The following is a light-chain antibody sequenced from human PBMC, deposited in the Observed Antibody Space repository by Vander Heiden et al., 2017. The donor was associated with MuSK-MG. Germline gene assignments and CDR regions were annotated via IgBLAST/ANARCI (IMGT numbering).Light chain of an antibody. CDR3: QQNNKWPPWT. Sequence: EIVMTQSPATLSVSPGERATLSCRASQSVSSNLAWYQQKPGQAPRLLIYGASTRATGIPARFSGSGYGTEFTLTISSRQSEDFAVYYCQQNNKWPPWTFGQGTKVEIK. CDR2: GAS. CDR1: QSVSSN. J-gene: IGKJ1*01. V-gene: IGKV3-15*01.